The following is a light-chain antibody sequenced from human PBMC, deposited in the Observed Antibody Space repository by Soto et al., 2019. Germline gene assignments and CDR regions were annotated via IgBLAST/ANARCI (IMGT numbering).Light chain of an antibody. Sequence: DIQMTQSPSSLSASVGDRVTITCRASQSISTYLNWYQQKPGEAPKLLISAASTLRSGVPSRFSGSGSGTDFSLSISSLQPEDFATYYCQQSDSAPLTFGGGTKVEIK. V-gene: IGKV1-39*01. CDR3: QQSDSAPLT. J-gene: IGKJ4*01. CDR2: AAS. CDR1: QSISTY.